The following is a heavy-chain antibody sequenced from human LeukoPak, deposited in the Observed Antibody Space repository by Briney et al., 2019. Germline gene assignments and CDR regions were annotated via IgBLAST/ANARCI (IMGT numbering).Heavy chain of an antibody. V-gene: IGHV1-2*02. Sequence: ASLRVSSTPSVYTFTPYSMYCGRQAPGQRGEWWGWINPNSGGTDYTQEFQGRVTMTRVTSISTAYLEVTRLTSDDTAVDFCVRDMIAAAGAGGGGQGTLVTVSS. CDR3: VRDMIAAAGAGG. J-gene: IGHJ4*02. D-gene: IGHD6-13*01. CDR1: VYTFTPYS. CDR2: INPNSGGT.